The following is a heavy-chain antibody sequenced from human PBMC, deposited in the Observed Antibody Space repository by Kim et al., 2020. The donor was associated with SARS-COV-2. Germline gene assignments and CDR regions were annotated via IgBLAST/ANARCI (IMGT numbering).Heavy chain of an antibody. J-gene: IGHJ6*02. D-gene: IGHD2-2*01. Sequence: KGRFTISRDNAKNSLYLHMNSLRAEDTAVYYCARDYALVALVTVVHYGMAVWGQGTTVTVSS. V-gene: IGHV3-48*03. CDR3: ARDYALVALVTVVHYGMAV.